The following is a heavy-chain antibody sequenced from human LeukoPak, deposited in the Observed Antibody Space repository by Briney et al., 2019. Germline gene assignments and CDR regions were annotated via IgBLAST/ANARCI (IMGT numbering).Heavy chain of an antibody. V-gene: IGHV4-34*01. Sequence: SETLSLTCAVYGGSFSGYYWNWIRQPPGKGLEWIGEINHSGRTNYNPSLKSRVTISVDTSKNQFSLKLSSVTAADTAVYYCARRRDYFDYWGQGTLVTVSS. CDR1: GGSFSGYY. CDR2: INHSGRT. CDR3: ARRRDYFDY. J-gene: IGHJ4*02.